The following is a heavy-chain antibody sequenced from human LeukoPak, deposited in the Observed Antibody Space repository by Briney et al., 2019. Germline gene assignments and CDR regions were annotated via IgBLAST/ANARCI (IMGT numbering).Heavy chain of an antibody. CDR1: GGSISYYY. CDR3: ARDRLGYCTNGVCYTPFDY. D-gene: IGHD2-8*01. J-gene: IGHJ4*02. CDR2: VYSSGST. V-gene: IGHV4-59*12. Sequence: PSETLSLTCTVSGGSISYYYWSWIRQPPGKGLQWIGYVYSSGSTYYNPSLKSGVTISVIATKNQFSLKLSSVTAAATAVYSCARDRLGYCTNGVCYTPFDYWGQGTLVTISS.